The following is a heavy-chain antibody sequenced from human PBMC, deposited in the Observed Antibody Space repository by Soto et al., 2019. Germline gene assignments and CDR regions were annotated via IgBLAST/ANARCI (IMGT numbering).Heavy chain of an antibody. CDR3: ARNYGYSYGPDY. CDR2: IYYSGST. CDR1: GGSISTYY. Sequence: PSETLSLTCTVSGGSISTYYWSWIRQPPGKGLEWIGYIYYSGSTNYNPSLESRVTISVDTSKNRFSLKLSSVTAADTAVYYCARNYGYSYGPDYWGQGTLVTVSS. D-gene: IGHD5-18*01. J-gene: IGHJ4*02. V-gene: IGHV4-59*01.